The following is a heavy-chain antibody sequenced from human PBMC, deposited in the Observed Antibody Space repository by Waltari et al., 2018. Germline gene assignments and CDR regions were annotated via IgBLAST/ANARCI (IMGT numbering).Heavy chain of an antibody. CDR3: ARDGRSSGSLDY. CDR1: GGSISSYY. Sequence: QVQLQESGPGLVKPSETLSLTCTVSGGSISSYYWSWIRQPPGKGLEWIGYIYYSGSTNYNPSLKSRVTISVDTSKNQFSLKLSSVTAADTAVYYCARDGRSSGSLDYWGQGTLVTVSS. D-gene: IGHD3-22*01. V-gene: IGHV4-59*01. CDR2: IYYSGST. J-gene: IGHJ4*02.